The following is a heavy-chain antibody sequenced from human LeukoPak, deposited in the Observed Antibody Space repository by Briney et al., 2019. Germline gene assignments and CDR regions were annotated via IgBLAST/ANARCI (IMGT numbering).Heavy chain of an antibody. CDR1: GYSFTSYW. D-gene: IGHD4-23*01. V-gene: IGHV5-51*01. CDR2: IYPGDSDT. J-gene: IGHJ4*02. Sequence: GESLKISCKGSGYSFTSYWIGWVRQLPGKGLEWMGIIYPGDSDTRYSPSFQGQVTISADKSISTAYLQWSSLKASDTAMYYCARGVPYGGHSGFLDYWGQGTLVTVSS. CDR3: ARGVPYGGHSGFLDY.